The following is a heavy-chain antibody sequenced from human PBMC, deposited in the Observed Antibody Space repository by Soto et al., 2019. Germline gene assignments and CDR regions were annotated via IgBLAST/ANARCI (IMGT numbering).Heavy chain of an antibody. Sequence: GGSLRLSCTVSGVTFSNYAMNWVRQAPGKGLEWVSSLSGSGGTTYYADSVKGQFIISRDNSKNTLHLLMNSLRAEDTALYYCAKQRADYGSGADTFYFDSWGQGALVTVS. CDR2: LSGSGGTT. J-gene: IGHJ4*02. CDR1: GVTFSNYA. D-gene: IGHD3-10*01. V-gene: IGHV3-23*01. CDR3: AKQRADYGSGADTFYFDS.